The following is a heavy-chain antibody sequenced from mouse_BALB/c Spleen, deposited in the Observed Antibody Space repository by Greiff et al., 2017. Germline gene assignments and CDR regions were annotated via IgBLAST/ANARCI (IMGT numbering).Heavy chain of an antibody. J-gene: IGHJ4*01. CDR1: GFTFSSYG. CDR3: ARHHNCDGRDYYAMDY. D-gene: IGHD4-1*01. Sequence: EVQLVESGGDLVKPGGSLKLSCAASGFTFSSYGMSWVRQTPDKRLEWVATISSGGSYTYYPDSVKGRFTISRDNAKNTLYLQMSSLKSEDTAMYYCARHHNCDGRDYYAMDYWGQGTSVTVSS. V-gene: IGHV5-6*01. CDR2: ISSGGSYT.